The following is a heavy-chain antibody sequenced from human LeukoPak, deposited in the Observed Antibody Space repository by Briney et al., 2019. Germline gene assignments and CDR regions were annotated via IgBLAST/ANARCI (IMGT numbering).Heavy chain of an antibody. V-gene: IGHV4-59*12. D-gene: IGHD1-26*01. Sequence: PSETLSLTCAVYGGSFSGYYWSWIRQPPGKGLGWIGYIYYSGSTYYNPSLKSRVTISVDTSKNQFSLKLSSVTAADTAVYYCAKGGSLDAFDIWGQGTMVTVSS. CDR2: IYYSGST. CDR1: GGSFSGYY. J-gene: IGHJ3*02. CDR3: AKGGSLDAFDI.